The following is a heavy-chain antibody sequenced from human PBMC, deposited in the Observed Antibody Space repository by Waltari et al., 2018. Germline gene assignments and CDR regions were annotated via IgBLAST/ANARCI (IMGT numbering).Heavy chain of an antibody. CDR1: GGSFSGYY. V-gene: IGHV4-34*01. J-gene: IGHJ4*02. Sequence: QVQLQQWGAGLLKPSETLSLTCAVYGGSFSGYYWSWIRQPPGKGLEWIGEINHSGSTNYNPSLKSRVTISVDTSKNQFSLKLSSVTAADTAVYYCARGYRDIVVVVAATRLFDYWGQGTLVTVSS. CDR2: INHSGST. CDR3: ARGYRDIVVVVAATRLFDY. D-gene: IGHD2-15*01.